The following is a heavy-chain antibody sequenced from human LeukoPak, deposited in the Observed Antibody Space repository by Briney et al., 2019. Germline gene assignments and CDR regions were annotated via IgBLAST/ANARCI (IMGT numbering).Heavy chain of an antibody. Sequence: GGSLRLSCVVSGIKLSNYGMSWVRQAPGKGLEWVSGIREAGGGTKYADSVKGRFTISRDNSKNTLYLQMNSLRAEDTAVYFCAKRGVVIRVILVGFHKEANYFDSWGQGDLVTVSS. CDR1: GIKLSNYG. J-gene: IGHJ4*02. D-gene: IGHD3-22*01. V-gene: IGHV3-23*01. CDR2: IREAGGGT. CDR3: AKRGVVIRVILVGFHKEANYFDS.